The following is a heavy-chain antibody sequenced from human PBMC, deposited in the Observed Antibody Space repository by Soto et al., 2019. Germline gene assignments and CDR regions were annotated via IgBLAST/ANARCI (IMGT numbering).Heavy chain of an antibody. CDR3: ARGPYNWNYKGACDI. V-gene: IGHV4-34*01. Sequence: QVQLQQWGAGLLKPSETLSLTCAVYGGSFSGYYWSWIRQPPGKGLEWIGEINHSGSTKYNPSLKSRVTISVDTSKNQFSLKLSSVTAADTAVYYCARGPYNWNYKGACDIWGQGTMVTVSS. J-gene: IGHJ3*02. CDR2: INHSGST. D-gene: IGHD1-7*01. CDR1: GGSFSGYY.